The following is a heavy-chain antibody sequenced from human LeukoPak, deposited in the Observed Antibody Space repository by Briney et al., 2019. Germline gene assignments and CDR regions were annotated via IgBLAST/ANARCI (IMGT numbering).Heavy chain of an antibody. D-gene: IGHD3-16*01. V-gene: IGHV3-23*01. CDR2: IGGSGDST. CDR1: GFTFSSYI. CDR3: AKEGPGGGGYFDD. Sequence: GGSLRLSCAASGFTFSSYIMSWVRQAPGKGLEWVSLIGGSGDSTYYADSVKGRFTISRDNSKNTLYLRMNSLRADDTAVYYCAKEGPGGGGYFDDWGQGALVTVSS. J-gene: IGHJ4*02.